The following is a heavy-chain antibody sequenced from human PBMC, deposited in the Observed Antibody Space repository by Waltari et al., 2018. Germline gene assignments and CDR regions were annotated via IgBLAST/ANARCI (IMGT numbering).Heavy chain of an antibody. J-gene: IGHJ3*02. D-gene: IGHD3-22*01. CDR1: GGSISSYY. CDR2: MYYSGST. Sequence: QVQLQESGPGLVKPSETLSLTCTVSGGSISSYYWSWIRQPPGKRLEWIGYMYYSGSTNYIPSLKSRVTISVDTSKNQFSLRLSSVTAADTAVYYCAAEYDSSGFRGGAFDIWGQGTMVTVSS. CDR3: AAEYDSSGFRGGAFDI. V-gene: IGHV4-59*01.